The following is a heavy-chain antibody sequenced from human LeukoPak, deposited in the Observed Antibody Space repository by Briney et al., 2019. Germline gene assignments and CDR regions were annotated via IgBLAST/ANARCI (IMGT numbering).Heavy chain of an antibody. J-gene: IGHJ5*02. CDR3: ASLYGSGSYSSDWFDP. CDR1: GFTLSSYE. Sequence: GGSLRLSCAASGFTLSSYEMNWVRQAPGKGLEWVSYISSSGSTIYYADSVKGRFTISRDNAKNSLYLQMNSLRAEDTAVYYCASLYGSGSYSSDWFDPWGQGTLVTVSS. V-gene: IGHV3-48*03. D-gene: IGHD3-10*01. CDR2: ISSSGSTI.